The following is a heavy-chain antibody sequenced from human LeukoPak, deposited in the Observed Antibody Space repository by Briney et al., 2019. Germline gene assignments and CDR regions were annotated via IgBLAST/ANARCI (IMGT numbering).Heavy chain of an antibody. D-gene: IGHD6-13*01. CDR2: IKEDGNEK. Sequence: PGGSLRLSCAASGFTFNSYWMIWVRRAPGKGLEWVANIKEDGNEKYYVDSVRGRFTISRDNAKNSLYLQMNSLRADDTAVYYCARDSLAAAFFDYWGQGTLVTVSS. CDR1: GFTFNSYW. CDR3: ARDSLAAAFFDY. J-gene: IGHJ4*02. V-gene: IGHV3-7*01.